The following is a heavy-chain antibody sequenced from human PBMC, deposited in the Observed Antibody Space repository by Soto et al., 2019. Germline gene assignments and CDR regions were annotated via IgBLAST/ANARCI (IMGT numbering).Heavy chain of an antibody. CDR1: GYTFTSYY. J-gene: IGHJ6*02. V-gene: IGHV1-46*01. Sequence: GASVKVSCKASGYTFTSYYMHWVRQAPGQGLEWMGIINPSGGSTSYAQKFQGRVTMTRDTSTSTVYMGLSSLRSEDTAVYYCARNRLRLKRAIAVAGTGNGMDVWGQGTTVTV. D-gene: IGHD6-19*01. CDR3: ARNRLRLKRAIAVAGTGNGMDV. CDR2: INPSGGST.